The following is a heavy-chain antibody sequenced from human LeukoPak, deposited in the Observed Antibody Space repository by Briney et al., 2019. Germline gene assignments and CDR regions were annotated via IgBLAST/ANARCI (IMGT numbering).Heavy chain of an antibody. CDR3: ARDLYGDLDY. D-gene: IGHD4-17*01. J-gene: IGHJ4*02. CDR2: IYTSGST. CDR1: GGSISSGSCY. Sequence: SETLSLTCTVSGGSISSGSCYWSWIRQPAGKGLEWIGRIYTSGSTNYNPSLKSRVTISVDTSKNQFSLKLSSVTAADTAVYYCARDLYGDLDYWGQGTLVTASS. V-gene: IGHV4-61*02.